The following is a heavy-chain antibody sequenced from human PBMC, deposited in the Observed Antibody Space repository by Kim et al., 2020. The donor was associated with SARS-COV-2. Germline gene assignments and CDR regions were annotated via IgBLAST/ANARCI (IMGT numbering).Heavy chain of an antibody. D-gene: IGHD5-12*01. V-gene: IGHV3-30*01. Sequence: ADSVKGRFTISRDNSKNTLYLQMNSLRAEDTAVYYCARDPTARYSGYFDYWGQGTLVTVSS. J-gene: IGHJ4*02. CDR3: ARDPTARYSGYFDY.